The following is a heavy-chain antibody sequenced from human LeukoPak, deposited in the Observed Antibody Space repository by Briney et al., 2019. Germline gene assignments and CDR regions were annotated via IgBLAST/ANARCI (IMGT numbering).Heavy chain of an antibody. CDR3: ARDRATMVRGVRDYYYYGMDV. V-gene: IGHV4-59*01. D-gene: IGHD3-10*01. J-gene: IGHJ6*04. CDR2: IYYSGST. CDR1: GGSISSYY. Sequence: PSETLCLTCAVSGGSISSYYWSWVRQPPGKGLEWIGYIYYSGSTKYNPSLNSRVTISVDTSKNQFSMKLTSVTAAYTAVYYWARDRATMVRGVRDYYYYGMDVWGKGTTVTVSS.